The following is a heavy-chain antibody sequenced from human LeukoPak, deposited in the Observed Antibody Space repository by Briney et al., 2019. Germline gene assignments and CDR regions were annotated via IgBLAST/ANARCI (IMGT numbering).Heavy chain of an antibody. V-gene: IGHV3-30*03. Sequence: GGSLRLSCAASGFTFSTYAMHWVRQAPGKGLEWVAVTSYDGSNSYYADSVKGRFTISRDNAKNSLYLQMNSLRAEDTAVYYCARDKVSGGATTTPWVYWGQGTLVTVSS. CDR1: GFTFSTYA. D-gene: IGHD1-26*01. J-gene: IGHJ4*02. CDR3: ARDKVSGGATTTPWVY. CDR2: TSYDGSNS.